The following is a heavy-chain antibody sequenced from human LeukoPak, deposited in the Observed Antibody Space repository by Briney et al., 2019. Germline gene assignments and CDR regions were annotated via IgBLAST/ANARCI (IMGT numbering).Heavy chain of an antibody. CDR2: INDDGSDT. J-gene: IGHJ4*02. V-gene: IGHV3-74*01. Sequence: QPGGSLRLSCAASGLTFKLYWMHWVRQVPGKRPVWVSRINDDGSDTIYADSVRGRFTISRDNSKNTLYLQINSLRAEDTAVYYCAKDGSWSFDYWGQGTLVTVSS. CDR3: AKDGSWSFDY. D-gene: IGHD6-13*01. CDR1: GLTFKLYW.